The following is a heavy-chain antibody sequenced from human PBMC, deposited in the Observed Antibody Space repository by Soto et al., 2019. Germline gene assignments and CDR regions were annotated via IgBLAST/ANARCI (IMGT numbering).Heavy chain of an antibody. D-gene: IGHD3-16*02. J-gene: IGHJ4*02. Sequence: QVQLVESGGSVVQPGRSLRLSCEASGFTFTSYAMHWVRQAPGKGLEWVAVISYDGINEYYADSVKGRFTISRDNSKNTLFLQMSSLRVEDTSVYYCARDLLRLGELSLIGYFDYWGQGTLVTVSS. V-gene: IGHV3-30*15. CDR1: GFTFTSYA. CDR2: ISYDGINE. CDR3: ARDLLRLGELSLIGYFDY.